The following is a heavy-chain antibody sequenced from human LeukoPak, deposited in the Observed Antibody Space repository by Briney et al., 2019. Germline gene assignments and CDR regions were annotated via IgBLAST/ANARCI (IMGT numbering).Heavy chain of an antibody. CDR3: ARVGVAWDIVVVPAAGYFQH. CDR1: GFTFSSYA. D-gene: IGHD2-2*01. CDR2: ISYDGSNK. V-gene: IGHV3-30*04. J-gene: IGHJ1*01. Sequence: GGSLRLSCAASGFTFSSYAMHWVRQAPGKGLEWVAVISYDGSNKYYADSVKSRFTISRDNSKNTLYLQMNSLRAEDTAVYYCARVGVAWDIVVVPAAGYFQHWGQGTLVTVSS.